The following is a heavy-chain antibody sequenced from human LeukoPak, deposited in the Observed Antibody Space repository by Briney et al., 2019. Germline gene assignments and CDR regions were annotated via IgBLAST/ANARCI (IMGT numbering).Heavy chain of an antibody. V-gene: IGHV3-15*01. Sequence: GGSLRLSCAASGFTFSDFSDAWMSWVRQTPGKGLEWVGRIKSKTDGGTTDHTAPVKGRFTISRDDSKNTLYLQMNSLKTEDTAVYYCTTDRGYCSGGSCYFKKMGYYYAMDVWGQGTTVTDSS. J-gene: IGHJ6*02. D-gene: IGHD2-15*01. CDR3: TTDRGYCSGGSCYFKKMGYYYAMDV. CDR2: IKSKTDGGTT. CDR1: GFTFSDFSDAW.